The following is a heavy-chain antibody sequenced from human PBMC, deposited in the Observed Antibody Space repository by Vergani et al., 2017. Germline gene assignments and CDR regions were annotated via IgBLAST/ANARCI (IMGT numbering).Heavy chain of an antibody. CDR3: AKAGSVTSGSIQYNFYRDV. CDR1: GFSFSSHA. V-gene: IGHV3-30*18. CDR2: ISNDGSKK. Sequence: QVQLAASGGGRVQPGRSLRLSCAASGFSFSSHAIHWVRPAPGKGLEWVAVISNDGSKKYYADSVKGRFTISRDNSKNTLDLQMNSLRTQYTAVYYCAKAGSVTSGSIQYNFYRDVWGKGATVTV. J-gene: IGHJ6*03. D-gene: IGHD3-10*01.